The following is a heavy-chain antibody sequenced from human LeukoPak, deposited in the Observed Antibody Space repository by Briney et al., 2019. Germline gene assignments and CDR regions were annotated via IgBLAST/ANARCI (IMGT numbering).Heavy chain of an antibody. Sequence: ASVKVSCKASGYTFTSYGISWVRQAPGQGLEWMGWISAYNGNTNYAQKLQGRVTMTTDTSTSTAYMELRSLRSDDTAVYYCARNSDDFWSGYSSHNYYYCGMDVWGQGTTVTVSS. J-gene: IGHJ6*02. CDR2: ISAYNGNT. D-gene: IGHD3-3*01. CDR3: ARNSDDFWSGYSSHNYYYCGMDV. V-gene: IGHV1-18*01. CDR1: GYTFTSYG.